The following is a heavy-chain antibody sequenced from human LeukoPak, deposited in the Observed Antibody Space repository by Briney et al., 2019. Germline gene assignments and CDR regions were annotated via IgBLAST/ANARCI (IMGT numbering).Heavy chain of an antibody. CDR2: ISGSGGRT. CDR3: AKATEGHCIDGSCLGFDY. CDR1: GFTFSSYA. J-gene: IGHJ4*02. Sequence: GGSLRLSCAASGFTFSSYAMRWVRQAPGKGPEWVSGISGSGGRTYYADSVKGRFIISRDNSKNMLYLQMNSLRAEDTAVYYCAKATEGHCIDGSCLGFDYWGQGTLVTVSS. D-gene: IGHD2-15*01. V-gene: IGHV3-23*01.